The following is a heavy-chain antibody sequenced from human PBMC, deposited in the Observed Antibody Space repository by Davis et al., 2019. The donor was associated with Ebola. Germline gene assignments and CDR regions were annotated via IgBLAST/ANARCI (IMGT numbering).Heavy chain of an antibody. CDR1: GDSISNYY. Sequence: SETLSLTCTVSGDSISNYYWTWIRQPPGKGLEWIAYMSYRGGVNYNPSLKSRVTISIDTSKNQFSLKLSSVTAADTAVYYCARERVWSGYYNYYYGMDVWGQGTTVTVSS. D-gene: IGHD3-3*01. J-gene: IGHJ6*02. CDR3: ARERVWSGYYNYYYGMDV. V-gene: IGHV4-59*12. CDR2: MSYRGGV.